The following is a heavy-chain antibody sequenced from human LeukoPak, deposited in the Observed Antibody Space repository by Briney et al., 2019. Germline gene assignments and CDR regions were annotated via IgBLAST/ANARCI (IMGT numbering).Heavy chain of an antibody. V-gene: IGHV1-69*01. CDR2: IIPIFGTA. CDR1: GGTFSSYA. CDR3: ARDHGVPAAIE. D-gene: IGHD2-2*01. Sequence: ASVKVSCKASGGTFSSYAISWVRQAPGQGLEWMGGIIPIFGTANYAQKFQGRVTITADESTSTAYMELSSLRSEDRAVYYCARDHGVPAAIEWGQGTLVTVSP. J-gene: IGHJ4*02.